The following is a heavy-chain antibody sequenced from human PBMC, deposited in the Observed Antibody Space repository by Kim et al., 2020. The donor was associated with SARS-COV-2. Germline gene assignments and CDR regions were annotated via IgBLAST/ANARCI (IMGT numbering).Heavy chain of an antibody. V-gene: IGHV1-18*01. Sequence: ASVKVSCKASGYTFTSYGISWVRQAPGQGLEWMGWISAYNGNTNYAQKLQGRVTMTTDTSTSTAYMELRSLRSDDTAVYYCARDLDTAILMYYYYGMDVWGQGTTVTVSS. D-gene: IGHD5-18*01. CDR2: ISAYNGNT. J-gene: IGHJ6*02. CDR1: GYTFTSYG. CDR3: ARDLDTAILMYYYYGMDV.